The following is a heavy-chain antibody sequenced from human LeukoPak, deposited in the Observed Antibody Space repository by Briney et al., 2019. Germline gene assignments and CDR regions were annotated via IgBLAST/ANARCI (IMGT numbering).Heavy chain of an antibody. J-gene: IGHJ4*02. CDR3: ERESAAGSRLARGFDY. Sequence: PGGSLRLSCEASGFTFSGWWMSWVRQAPGKGLEWVANIKEDGSEKFYVDSVKGRFSISRDNAKNSLNLQMNRLRVEDTAVYYCERESAAGSRLARGFDYWGQGALVIVSS. CDR1: GFTFSGWW. CDR2: IKEDGSEK. V-gene: IGHV3-7*01. D-gene: IGHD6-13*01.